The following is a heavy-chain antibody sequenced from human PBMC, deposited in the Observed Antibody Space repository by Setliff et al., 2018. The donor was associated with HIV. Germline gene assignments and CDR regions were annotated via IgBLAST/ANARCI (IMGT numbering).Heavy chain of an antibody. CDR1: GGSFSGYY. CDR2: INHSGST. Sequence: SETLSLTCAVYGGSFSGYYWSWIRQSPGKGLEWIGEINHSGSTKYNPSLKSRVTISVDTSKNQFSLKVNSVTAADTAVYYCARGARLLAGYSDRWDYYYMGAWGKGTTVTVSS. V-gene: IGHV4-34*01. D-gene: IGHD6-13*01. CDR3: ARGARLLAGYSDRWDYYYMGA. J-gene: IGHJ6*03.